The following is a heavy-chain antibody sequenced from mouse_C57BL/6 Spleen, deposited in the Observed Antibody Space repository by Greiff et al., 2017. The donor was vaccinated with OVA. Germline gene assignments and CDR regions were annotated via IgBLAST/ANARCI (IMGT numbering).Heavy chain of an antibody. Sequence: QVQLQQPGAELVMPGASVKLSCKASGYTFTSYWMHWVKQRPGQGLEWIGEIDPSDSYTNYNQKFKGKSTLTVDKSSSTAYMQLSSLTSEDSAVYYCARSGGNSLRGMDYWGQGTSVTVSS. CDR1: GYTFTSYW. CDR2: IDPSDSYT. J-gene: IGHJ4*01. V-gene: IGHV1-69*01. CDR3: ARSGGNSLRGMDY. D-gene: IGHD3-2*02.